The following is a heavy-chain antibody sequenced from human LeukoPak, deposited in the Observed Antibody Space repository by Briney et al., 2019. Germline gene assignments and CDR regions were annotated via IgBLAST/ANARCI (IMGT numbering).Heavy chain of an antibody. J-gene: IGHJ4*02. CDR2: INHSGST. Sequence: SETLSLTCAVYGGSFSGYYWSWIRQPPGKGLEWIGEINHSGSTNYNPSLKSRVTISVDTSKNQFSLKLSSVTAADTAVYYCARARAVAGTMDYWGPGTLVTVSS. CDR1: GGSFSGYY. D-gene: IGHD6-19*01. V-gene: IGHV4-34*01. CDR3: ARARAVAGTMDY.